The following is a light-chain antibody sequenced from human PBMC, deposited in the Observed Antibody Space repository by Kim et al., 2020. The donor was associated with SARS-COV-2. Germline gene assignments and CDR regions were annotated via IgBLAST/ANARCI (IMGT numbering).Light chain of an antibody. V-gene: IGKV3-20*01. J-gene: IGKJ1*01. Sequence: PGERTHLPSSAGQSVDRAPLCWFQQKPGQAPTLPLSGASSRATGTPDRVSGSGSGTDFTLTISRLEPEDFAVYYCQQYQNFRWTFGQGTKVDIK. CDR1: QSVDRAP. CDR2: GAS. CDR3: QQYQNFRWT.